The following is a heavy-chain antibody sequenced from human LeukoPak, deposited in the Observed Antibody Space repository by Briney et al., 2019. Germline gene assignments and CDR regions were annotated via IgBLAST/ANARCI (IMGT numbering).Heavy chain of an antibody. Sequence: PGGSLRLSCAASGFTVSSNYMSWVRQAPGKGLEWVSVIYSGGSTYYADSVKGRFTISRDNSKNTLYLQMNSLRAEDTAVYYCAKDLTVGASYYFDYWGQGTLVAVSS. CDR3: AKDLTVGASYYFDY. CDR1: GFTVSSNY. CDR2: IYSGGST. V-gene: IGHV3-66*01. J-gene: IGHJ4*02. D-gene: IGHD1-26*01.